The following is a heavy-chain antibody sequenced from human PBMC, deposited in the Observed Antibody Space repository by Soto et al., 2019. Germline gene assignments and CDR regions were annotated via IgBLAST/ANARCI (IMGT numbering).Heavy chain of an antibody. CDR1: GFTFSVYA. Sequence: GGSLRLSCAATGFTFSVYAMTWVRQAPGKGLEWVSAVTANGGSTYSADSVKGRFTISRDNSKNTLFLQMNSLRVEDTAVYYCASLGVGDWANYYYYYGMDVWGQGTTVTVSS. D-gene: IGHD2-21*02. CDR2: VTANGGST. J-gene: IGHJ6*02. V-gene: IGHV3-23*01. CDR3: ASLGVGDWANYYYYYGMDV.